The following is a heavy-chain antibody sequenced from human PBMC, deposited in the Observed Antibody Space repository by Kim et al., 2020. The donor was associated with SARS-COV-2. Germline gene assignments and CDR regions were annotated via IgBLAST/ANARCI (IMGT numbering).Heavy chain of an antibody. CDR3: ARDFKEVVPAATLYYFDY. V-gene: IGHV3-30*07. Sequence: KGRFTISRDNSKNTLYLQMNSLRAEETAVYYCARDFKEVVPAATLYYFDYWGQGTLVTVSS. D-gene: IGHD2-2*01. J-gene: IGHJ4*02.